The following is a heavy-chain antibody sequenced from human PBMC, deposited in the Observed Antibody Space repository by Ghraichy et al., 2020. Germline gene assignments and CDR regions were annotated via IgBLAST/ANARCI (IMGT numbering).Heavy chain of an antibody. CDR3: ARRNRGFDY. CDR2: ISFSGTT. Sequence: GSLNISCTVTGGSISSNDYYWGWIRQPPGKGLEWIGTISFSGTTYYNPTLKSRVTLSVDTSKNQFSLKLISVIAADTAVYFCARRNRGFDYWGQGALVTVSS. D-gene: IGHD3-10*01. J-gene: IGHJ4*02. CDR1: GGSISSNDYY. V-gene: IGHV4-39*01.